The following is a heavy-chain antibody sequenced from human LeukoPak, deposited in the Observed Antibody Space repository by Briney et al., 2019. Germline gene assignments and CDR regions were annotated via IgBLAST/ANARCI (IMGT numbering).Heavy chain of an antibody. CDR3: AKGGVGGTFDI. V-gene: IGHV3-23*01. D-gene: IGHD6-19*01. CDR1: GFTFSSYA. Sequence: GGSLRLSCAASGFTFSSYAMSWVRQAPGKGLEWVSTITGSGGITYYADSVKGRFAISRDNSKSTLFLQMNSLRAEDTAVYYCAKGGVGGTFDIWGQGTRLTVSS. CDR2: ITGSGGIT. J-gene: IGHJ3*02.